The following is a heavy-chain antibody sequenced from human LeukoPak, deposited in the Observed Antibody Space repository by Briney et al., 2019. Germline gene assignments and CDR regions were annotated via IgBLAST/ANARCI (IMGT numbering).Heavy chain of an antibody. CDR3: ARESCSGGSCYCNY. CDR2: ISAYNGNT. V-gene: IGHV1-18*01. D-gene: IGHD2-15*01. CDR1: GYTFTSYG. Sequence: ASVKVSCKASGYTFTSYGISWVRQAPGQGLEWMGWISAYNGNTNYAQKLQGRVTMTTDTSTSTAYMELRSLRSDDTAVYYCARESCSGGSCYCNYWGQGTLVTGSS. J-gene: IGHJ4*02.